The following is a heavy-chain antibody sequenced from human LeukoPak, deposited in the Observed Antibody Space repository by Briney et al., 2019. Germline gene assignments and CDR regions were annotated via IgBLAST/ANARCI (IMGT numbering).Heavy chain of an antibody. V-gene: IGHV4-39*01. CDR3: AEGSIGV. CDR2: IYYSGST. CDR1: GGSISSRNYY. Sequence: PSGTLSLTCTVSGGSISSRNYYWGWIRQPQGKGLEWIGSIYYSGSTYYNPSLKSRVTISVDTSKNQFSLKLNSVTAADTAVYYCAEGSIGVWGQGTLVTVSS. D-gene: IGHD3-10*01. J-gene: IGHJ4*02.